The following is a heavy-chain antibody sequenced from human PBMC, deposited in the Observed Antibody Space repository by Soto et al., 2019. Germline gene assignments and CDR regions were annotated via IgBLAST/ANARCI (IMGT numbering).Heavy chain of an antibody. Sequence: ASVKVSCKVSGYTLTELSMHWVRQAPGKGLEWMGGFDPEDGETIYAQKFQGRVTMTEDTSTDTAYMELSSLRSEDTAVYYCTSGWNDWDAFDIWGQGTMVTVSS. CDR1: GYTLTELS. D-gene: IGHD1-1*01. V-gene: IGHV1-24*01. CDR3: TSGWNDWDAFDI. J-gene: IGHJ3*02. CDR2: FDPEDGET.